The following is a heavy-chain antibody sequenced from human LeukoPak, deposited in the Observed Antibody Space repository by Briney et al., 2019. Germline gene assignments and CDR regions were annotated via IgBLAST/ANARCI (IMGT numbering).Heavy chain of an antibody. CDR2: ISAYNGDT. D-gene: IGHD3-3*01. CDR1: GYTFTGYY. CDR3: ARDLDFLGAGDDY. V-gene: IGHV1-18*04. Sequence: ASVKVSCKASGYTFTGYYMHWVRQAPGQGLEWMGWISAYNGDTNYAQKLQGRVTMTTDTSTSTAYMELRSLRSDDTAVYYCARDLDFLGAGDDYWGQGTLVTVSS. J-gene: IGHJ4*02.